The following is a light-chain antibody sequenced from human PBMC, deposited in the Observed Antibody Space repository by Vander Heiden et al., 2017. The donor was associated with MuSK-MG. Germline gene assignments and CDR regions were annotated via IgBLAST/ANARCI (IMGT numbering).Light chain of an antibody. CDR1: SSDGGGYNY. CDR3: SSDAGSREV. CDR2: DVS. V-gene: IGLV2-8*01. Sequence: QSALTQPPSASGSPGQSVTSSCTGTSSDGGGYNYVSWYQQHPSKAPKLMIYDVSKRASGVPDLFSGSKAGNTAPLTVARLQAEDEAYYYCSSDAGSREVFGGGTKLTVL. J-gene: IGLJ2*01.